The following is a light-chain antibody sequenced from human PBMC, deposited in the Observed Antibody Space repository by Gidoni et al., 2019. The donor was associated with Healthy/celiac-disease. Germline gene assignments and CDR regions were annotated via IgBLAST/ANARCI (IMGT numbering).Light chain of an antibody. V-gene: IGKV3-20*01. CDR1: QSVSSSY. CDR2: GAS. CDR3: QQYGSSPHT. J-gene: IGKJ2*01. Sequence: EIVLTQSPGTLSLSPGERATLSRRASQSVSSSYLAWYQQKPGQAPRLLIHGASSRATGIPDRYSGSGSGTDFTLTISRLEPEDFAVYYCQQYGSSPHTFGQGTKLEIK.